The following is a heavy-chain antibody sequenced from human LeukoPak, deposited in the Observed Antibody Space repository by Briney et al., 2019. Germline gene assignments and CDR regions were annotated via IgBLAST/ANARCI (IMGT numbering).Heavy chain of an antibody. CDR1: GDSISSYY. Sequence: SETLSLTCTVSGDSISSYYWNCIRQPPGKGLEWIGYVYHSGITNYNPSLKSRVTISVDTSKNQFSLRLTSLTAADTAVYYCARALRQQLVTGWFDPWGQGTLVTVSS. V-gene: IGHV4-59*01. D-gene: IGHD6-13*01. J-gene: IGHJ5*02. CDR2: VYHSGIT. CDR3: ARALRQQLVTGWFDP.